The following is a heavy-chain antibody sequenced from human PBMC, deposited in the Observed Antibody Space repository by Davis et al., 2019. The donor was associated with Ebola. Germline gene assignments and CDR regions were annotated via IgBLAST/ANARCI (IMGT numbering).Heavy chain of an antibody. CDR1: GGSISSSNW. Sequence: GESLKISCAVSGGSISSSNWWSWVRQPPGKGLEWVGRIKSKTDGGTTDYAAPVKGRFTISRDDSKNTAYLQMNSLKTEDTAVYYCTRHKAVGATTGYDYWGQGTLVTVSS. D-gene: IGHD1-26*01. J-gene: IGHJ4*02. CDR3: TRHKAVGATTGYDY. V-gene: IGHV3-15*07. CDR2: IKSKTDGGTT.